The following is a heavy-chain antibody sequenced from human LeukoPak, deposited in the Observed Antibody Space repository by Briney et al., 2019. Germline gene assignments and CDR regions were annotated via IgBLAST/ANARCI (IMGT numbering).Heavy chain of an antibody. CDR3: AKEGTASKPSDLDY. CDR1: GFTFSDYG. V-gene: IGHV3-30*02. J-gene: IGHJ4*02. Sequence: GGSLRLSCAAAGFTFSDYGMHWVRQAPGKGLEWVAFIRYDGSNKYYADSVKGRFTISRDNSKNTLYLQMNSLRAEDTALYYCAKEGTASKPSDLDYWGQGTPVTVSS. CDR2: IRYDGSNK. D-gene: IGHD1-1*01.